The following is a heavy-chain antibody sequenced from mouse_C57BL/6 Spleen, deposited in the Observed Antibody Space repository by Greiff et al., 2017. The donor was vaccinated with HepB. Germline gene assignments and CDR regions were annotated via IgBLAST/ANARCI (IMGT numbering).Heavy chain of an antibody. Sequence: EVQLQQSGPELVKPGDSVKISCKASGYSFTGYFMNWVMQSHGKSLEWIGRINPYNGDTFYNQKFKGKATLTVDKSSSTAHMELRSLTSEDSAVDYWARGGGAYWGQGTLVTVSA. CDR3: ARGGGAY. CDR2: INPYNGDT. V-gene: IGHV1-20*01. J-gene: IGHJ3*01. CDR1: GYSFTGYF.